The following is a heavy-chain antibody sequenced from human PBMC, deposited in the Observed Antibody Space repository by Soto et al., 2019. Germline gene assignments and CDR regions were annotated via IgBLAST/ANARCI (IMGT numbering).Heavy chain of an antibody. Sequence: PGGSLRLSCAASGFTFSSYGMHWVRQAPGKGLEWVAVISYDGSNKYYADSVKGRFTISRDNSKNTLYLQMNSLRAEDTAVYYCAKDRITGTGAFDYWGQGTLVTVSS. CDR3: AKDRITGTGAFDY. V-gene: IGHV3-30*18. CDR1: GFTFSSYG. J-gene: IGHJ4*02. CDR2: ISYDGSNK. D-gene: IGHD1-20*01.